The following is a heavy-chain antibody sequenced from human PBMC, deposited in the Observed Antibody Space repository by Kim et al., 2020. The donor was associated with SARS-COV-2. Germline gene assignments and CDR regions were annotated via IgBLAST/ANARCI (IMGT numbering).Heavy chain of an antibody. J-gene: IGHJ6*01. V-gene: IGHV3-21*01. CDR2: IGGTSNYI. Sequence: GGSLRLSCAASGFGFDTHSMNWVRQAPGKGLEWVSSIGGTSNYIYYADSVKGRFTISRDNAKNSLFLQMNSLRAEDTAVYYCARGGYCSSTSCYFSYY. CDR3: ARGGYCSSTSCYFSYY. D-gene: IGHD2-2*01. CDR1: GFGFDTHS.